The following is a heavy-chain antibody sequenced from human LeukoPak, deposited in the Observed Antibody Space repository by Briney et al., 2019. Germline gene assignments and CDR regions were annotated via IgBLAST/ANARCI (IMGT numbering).Heavy chain of an antibody. CDR2: IYYSGST. CDR1: GGSISSYY. J-gene: IGHJ5*02. V-gene: IGHV4-59*01. CDR3: ARYNDYGATNWFDP. D-gene: IGHD4-17*01. Sequence: PSETLSLTCTVSGGSISSYYWSWIRQPPGKGLEWIGYIYYSGSTNYNPSLKSRVTISVDTSKNQFSLKLSSVTAADTAMYYCARYNDYGATNWFDPWGQGTLVTVSS.